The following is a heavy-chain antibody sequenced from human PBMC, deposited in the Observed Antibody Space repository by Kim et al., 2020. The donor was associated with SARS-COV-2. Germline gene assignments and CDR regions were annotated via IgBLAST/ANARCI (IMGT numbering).Heavy chain of an antibody. Sequence: GGSLRLSCAASGFTFSSYAMSWVRQAPGKGLEWVSAISGSGASTCYADSVKGRFTISRDNSKNTLYLQMNSLRAEDTAVYYCAKFMSLGVGYGMDVWGHGTTVTVSS. CDR2: ISGSGAST. CDR1: GFTFSSYA. D-gene: IGHD1-26*01. CDR3: AKFMSLGVGYGMDV. J-gene: IGHJ6*02. V-gene: IGHV3-23*01.